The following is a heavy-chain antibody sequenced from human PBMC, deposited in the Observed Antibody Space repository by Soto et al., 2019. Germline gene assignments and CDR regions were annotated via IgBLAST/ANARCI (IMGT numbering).Heavy chain of an antibody. J-gene: IGHJ4*02. V-gene: IGHV1-69*01. D-gene: IGHD3-10*01. CDR1: GGIFITYA. CDR3: ARDRDDYGSGNYYNRIDF. Sequence: QVQLVQSGAEVKKPGSSVKVSCKASGGIFITYAISWLRQAPGQGLEWMVGIIPLFGTPNYAQRFQGRVTITADESTSTAYMELSRLRSEDTAVYYCARDRDDYGSGNYYNRIDFWGQGTLVTVSS. CDR2: IIPLFGTP.